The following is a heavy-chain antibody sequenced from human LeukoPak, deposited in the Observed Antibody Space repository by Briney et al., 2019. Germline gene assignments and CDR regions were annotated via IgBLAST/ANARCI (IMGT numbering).Heavy chain of an antibody. CDR2: TNPNSGNT. CDR1: GYTFISYD. J-gene: IGHJ4*02. CDR3: ARGRYSSSWYPALDY. Sequence: ASVKVSCKASGYTFISYDINWVRQATGQGLEWMGWTNPNSGNTGFAQKFQGRVTMTRNTSLSTAYMELSSLTSEDTAVYYCARGRYSSSWYPALDYWGQGTLVTVSS. V-gene: IGHV1-8*01. D-gene: IGHD6-13*01.